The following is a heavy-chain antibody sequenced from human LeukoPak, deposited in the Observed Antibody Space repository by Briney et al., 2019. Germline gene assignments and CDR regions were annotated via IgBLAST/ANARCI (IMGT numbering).Heavy chain of an antibody. CDR2: ISYDGSNK. J-gene: IGHJ6*02. CDR3: AKDQGDSSGTYYYYYGMDV. V-gene: IGHV3-30*18. D-gene: IGHD3-22*01. Sequence: GRSLRLSCAASGFTFSSYGMHWVRQAPGKGLEWVAGISYDGSNKYYADSVKGRFTISRDNSKNTLYLQMNSLRAEDTAVYYCAKDQGDSSGTYYYYYGMDVWGQGTTVTVSS. CDR1: GFTFSSYG.